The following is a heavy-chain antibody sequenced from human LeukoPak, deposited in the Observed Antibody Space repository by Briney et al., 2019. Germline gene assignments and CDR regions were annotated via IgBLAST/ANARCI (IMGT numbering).Heavy chain of an antibody. D-gene: IGHD2-15*01. Sequence: SETLSLTCTVSGGSISSGGYYWSWIRRPAGKGLEWIGRIYTSGSTNYNPSLKSRVTMSVDTSKNQFSLKLSSVTAADTAVYYCARDWYCSGGSCYSGFGAFDIWGQGTMVTVSS. J-gene: IGHJ3*02. CDR1: GGSISSGGYY. CDR2: IYTSGST. V-gene: IGHV4-61*02. CDR3: ARDWYCSGGSCYSGFGAFDI.